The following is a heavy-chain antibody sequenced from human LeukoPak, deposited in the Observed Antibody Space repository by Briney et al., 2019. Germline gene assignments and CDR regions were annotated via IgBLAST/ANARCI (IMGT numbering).Heavy chain of an antibody. J-gene: IGHJ5*02. CDR1: GGTFSSYA. D-gene: IGHD3-10*01. CDR3: ARGGSTSYREFLYNWFDP. V-gene: IGHV1-69*13. Sequence: SVKVSCKASGGTFSSYAISWVRQAPGQGLEWMGGIIPIFGTANYAQKFQGRVTITADESTSTAYMELSSLRSEDTAVYYCARGGSTSYREFLYNWFDPWGQGTLVTVSS. CDR2: IIPIFGTA.